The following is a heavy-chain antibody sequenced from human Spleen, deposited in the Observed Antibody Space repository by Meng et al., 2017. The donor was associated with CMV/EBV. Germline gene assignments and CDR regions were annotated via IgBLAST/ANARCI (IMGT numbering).Heavy chain of an antibody. D-gene: IGHD2-2*01. Sequence: QVQLVQSGAEVKKPGASVKVSCKASGYTFTGYYMHWVRQAPGQGLEWMGGIIPIFGTANYAQKFQGRVTITADESTSTAYMELSSLRSEDTAVYYCARDPAGAGGLFDPWGQGTLVTVSS. CDR1: GYTFTGYY. CDR3: ARDPAGAGGLFDP. CDR2: IIPIFGTA. J-gene: IGHJ5*02. V-gene: IGHV1-69*01.